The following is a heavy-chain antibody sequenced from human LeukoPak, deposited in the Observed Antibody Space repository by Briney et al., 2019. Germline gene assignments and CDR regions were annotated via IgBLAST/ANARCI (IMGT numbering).Heavy chain of an antibody. J-gene: IGHJ4*02. CDR2: ISGSGGST. D-gene: IGHD2-15*01. Sequence: PGGSLRLSCAASGFTFSSYAMSWVRQAPGKGLEWVSAISGSGGSTYYADSVKGRFTISRDNAKNSLYLQMNSLRAEDTAVYYCARVFDCSGGSCYETPSDYWGQGTLVTVSS. CDR3: ARVFDCSGGSCYETPSDY. CDR1: GFTFSSYA. V-gene: IGHV3-23*01.